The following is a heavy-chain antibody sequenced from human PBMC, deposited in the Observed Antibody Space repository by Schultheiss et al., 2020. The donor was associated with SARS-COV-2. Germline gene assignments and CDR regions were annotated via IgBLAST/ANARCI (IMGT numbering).Heavy chain of an antibody. D-gene: IGHD1-1*01. CDR3: ARERGRPTYYYYMDV. V-gene: IGHV3-11*06. Sequence: GGSLRLSCAASGFTFSDYYMSWIRQAPGKGLEWVSYISSSSSYTNYADSVKGRFTISRDNAKNSLYLQMNSLRAEDTAVYYCARERGRPTYYYYMDVWGKGTTVTVSS. CDR1: GFTFSDYY. J-gene: IGHJ6*03. CDR2: ISSSSSYT.